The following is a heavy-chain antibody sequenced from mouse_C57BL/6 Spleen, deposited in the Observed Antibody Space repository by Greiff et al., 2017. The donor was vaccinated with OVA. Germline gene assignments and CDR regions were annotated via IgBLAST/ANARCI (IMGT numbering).Heavy chain of an antibody. Sequence: EVQLVESGGGLVQPGGSLKLSCAASGFTFSDYYMYWVRQTPEKRLEWVAYISNGGGSTYYPDTVKGRFTISRDNAKNTLYLQMSRLKSEDTAMYYCARHGFITTVVPNWYFDVWGTGTTVTVSS. CDR1: GFTFSDYY. CDR2: ISNGGGST. D-gene: IGHD1-1*01. CDR3: ARHGFITTVVPNWYFDV. J-gene: IGHJ1*03. V-gene: IGHV5-12*01.